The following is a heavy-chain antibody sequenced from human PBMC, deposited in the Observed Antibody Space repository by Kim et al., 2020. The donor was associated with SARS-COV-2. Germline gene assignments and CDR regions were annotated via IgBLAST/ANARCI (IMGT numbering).Heavy chain of an antibody. CDR3: VRADITISRVYHGMDV. D-gene: IGHD3-3*01. Sequence: ASVKVSCKASGYTFTFNTILWVRQAPGQRPECMGWINTDNGNTRYSQKFQGRLRITRDTSASTAYMELSSLRSEDTAIYYCVRADITISRVYHGMDVWGQ. CDR1: GYTFTFNT. V-gene: IGHV1-3*04. CDR2: INTDNGNT. J-gene: IGHJ6*02.